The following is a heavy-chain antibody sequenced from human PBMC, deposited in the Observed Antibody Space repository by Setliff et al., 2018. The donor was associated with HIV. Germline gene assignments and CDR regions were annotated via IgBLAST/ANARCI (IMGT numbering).Heavy chain of an antibody. V-gene: IGHV3-21*04. Sequence: GGSLRLSCAASGFTFSSYTMNWVRQAPGKGLEWVSSISSSSYYIYYADSVKGRFTISRDNAKNSLYLQMNSLRAEDTAVYYCARVMIGYSGYDAFDYWGQGTLVTVS. J-gene: IGHJ4*02. CDR3: ARVMIGYSGYDAFDY. CDR2: ISSSSYYI. D-gene: IGHD5-12*01. CDR1: GFTFSSYT.